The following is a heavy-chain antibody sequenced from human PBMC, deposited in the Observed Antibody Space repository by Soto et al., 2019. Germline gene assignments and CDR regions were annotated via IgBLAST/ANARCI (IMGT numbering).Heavy chain of an antibody. V-gene: IGHV1-18*04. D-gene: IGHD2-2*01. CDR3: ARGGYCSSTSCFVYYYYGMDV. Sequence: SVKVSCEASGYTFTSYGISWVRQAPVQGLEWMGWISAYNGNTNYAQKLQGRVTMTTDTSTSTAYMELRSLRSDDTAVYYCARGGYCSSTSCFVYYYYGMDVWGQGTTVTVSS. CDR1: GYTFTSYG. J-gene: IGHJ6*02. CDR2: ISAYNGNT.